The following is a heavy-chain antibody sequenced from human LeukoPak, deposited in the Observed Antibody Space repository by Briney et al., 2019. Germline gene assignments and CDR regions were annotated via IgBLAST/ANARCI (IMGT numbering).Heavy chain of an antibody. Sequence: ASVKVSCKASGYTLTGYYMHWVRQAPGQGLECMGWINPDSGGANYAQKFQGRVTMTRDTSISTAYMELSRLRSDDTAVYYCARGSDTYDFWSGYYSSRLNYYYYMDVWGKGTTVTVSS. CDR2: INPDSGGA. D-gene: IGHD3-3*01. CDR1: GYTLTGYY. V-gene: IGHV1-2*02. CDR3: ARGSDTYDFWSGYYSSRLNYYYYMDV. J-gene: IGHJ6*03.